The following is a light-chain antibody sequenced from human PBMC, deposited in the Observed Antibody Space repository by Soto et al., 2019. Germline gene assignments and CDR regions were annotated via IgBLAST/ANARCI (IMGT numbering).Light chain of an antibody. J-gene: IGKJ1*01. CDR3: QQTYSNPPWT. CDR2: AAS. CDR1: QSINSY. Sequence: DIQMTQSPSSLSASVGDRVTITCRASQSINSYVNWYQQKPGKAPKLLISAASSLQSGVPSRFSGSESGTDFTLTISSLQPEDFATYYCQQTYSNPPWTFGQGTEVEIK. V-gene: IGKV1-39*01.